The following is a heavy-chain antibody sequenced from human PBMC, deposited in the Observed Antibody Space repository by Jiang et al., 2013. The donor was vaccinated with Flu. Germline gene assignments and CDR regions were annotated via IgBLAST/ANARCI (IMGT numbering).Heavy chain of an antibody. V-gene: IGHV4-34*01. CDR3: AGLPPSGGLDI. J-gene: IGHJ3*02. Sequence: LLKPSETLSLTCSVYGGSFSANYWTWIRQPPGKGLEWIGEINHSGSTDYNPSLKSRVTISVDTSKNQFSLKVTSVTAADTAVYYCAGLPPSGGLDIWGQGTMVTVSS. CDR1: GGSFSANY. D-gene: IGHD2-15*01. CDR2: INHSGST.